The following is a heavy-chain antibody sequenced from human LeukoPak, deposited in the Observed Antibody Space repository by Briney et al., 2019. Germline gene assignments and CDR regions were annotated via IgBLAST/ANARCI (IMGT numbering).Heavy chain of an antibody. CDR3: ARVIVVVPAAIGGMGYFDY. Sequence: GASVKVSCKASGYTFTGYYMHWVRQAPGQGLEWMGWINPNSGGTNYAQKFQGRVTMTRDTSISTAYMELSRLRSDDMAVYYCARVIVVVPAAIGGMGYFDYWGQGTLVTVSS. CDR1: GYTFTGYY. CDR2: INPNSGGT. J-gene: IGHJ4*02. V-gene: IGHV1-2*02. D-gene: IGHD2-2*02.